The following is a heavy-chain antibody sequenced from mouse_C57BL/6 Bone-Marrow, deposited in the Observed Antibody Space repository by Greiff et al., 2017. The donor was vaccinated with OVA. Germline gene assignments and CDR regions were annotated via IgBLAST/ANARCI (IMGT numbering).Heavy chain of an antibody. J-gene: IGHJ4*01. CDR3: ARRDYSNPLYAMDY. Sequence: VQGVESGAELARPGASVKLSCKASGYTFTSYGISWVKQRTGQGLEWIGEIYPRSGNTYYNEKFKGKATLTADKSSSTAYMELRSLTSEDSAVYFCARRDYSNPLYAMDYWGQGTSVTVSS. CDR2: IYPRSGNT. CDR1: GYTFTSYG. V-gene: IGHV1-81*01. D-gene: IGHD2-5*01.